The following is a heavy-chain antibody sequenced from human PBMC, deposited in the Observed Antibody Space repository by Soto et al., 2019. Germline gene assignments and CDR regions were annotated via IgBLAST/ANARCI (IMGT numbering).Heavy chain of an antibody. CDR2: INPNSGGT. V-gene: IGHV1-2*04. CDR3: ARATRYGSGTYYNEGIDY. D-gene: IGHD3-10*01. Sequence: QVQLVQSGAEVKKPGASVKVSCRASGYTFTGYYLHWVRQAPGQGLEWMGWINPNSGGTNSAQKFQGWVTMTRDTSISTAYMELSRLRSDDMAVYYCARATRYGSGTYYNEGIDYWGQGTLVTVSS. J-gene: IGHJ4*02. CDR1: GYTFTGYY.